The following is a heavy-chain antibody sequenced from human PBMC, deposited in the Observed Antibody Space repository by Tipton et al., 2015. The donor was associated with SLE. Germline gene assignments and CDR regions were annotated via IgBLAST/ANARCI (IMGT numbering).Heavy chain of an antibody. V-gene: IGHV4-34*01. D-gene: IGHD5-12*01. J-gene: IGHJ5*02. CDR3: ANDYGGSRGYDNCFDP. CDR1: GGSFSAYY. Sequence: TLSLTCAVYGGSFSAYYWTWIRQPPGKGLEWIGEINLGGRTNYNPSLKSRVTISADTSKNQFSLKVSSVTAADSAVYYCANDYGGSRGYDNCFDPWGQGILVTVSS. CDR2: INLGGRT.